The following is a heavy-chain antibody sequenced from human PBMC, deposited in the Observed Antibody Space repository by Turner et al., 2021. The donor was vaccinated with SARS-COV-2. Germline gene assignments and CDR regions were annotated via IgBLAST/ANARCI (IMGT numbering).Heavy chain of an antibody. CDR1: VGTFSSYA. J-gene: IGHJ6*02. D-gene: IGHD3-10*01. CDR2: IIPILGIA. CDR3: AKKEVRGVIEDYYYGMDV. Sequence: QVQLVQSGAEVKKPGSSVKVSCKASVGTFSSYAISWVRQAPGQGLEWMGRIIPILGIANYAQKFQGRVTITADKSTNTAYMELSSLRSEDTAVYYCAKKEVRGVIEDYYYGMDVWGQGTTVTVSS. V-gene: IGHV1-69*04.